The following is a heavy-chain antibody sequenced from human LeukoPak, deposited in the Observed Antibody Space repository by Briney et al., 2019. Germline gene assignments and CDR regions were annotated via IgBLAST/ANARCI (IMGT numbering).Heavy chain of an antibody. CDR2: FKTNSGQV. J-gene: IGHJ4*02. Sequence: PGGSLRLSCVASGFTFSDYAMNWVRQAPGKGLEWVSTFKTNSGQVYHAESVRGRFTISRDNSKNTVYLQMSSLRAEDTAMYYCARKDSGWYDYWGQGTLVTVSS. V-gene: IGHV3-23*01. CDR3: ARKDSGWYDY. CDR1: GFTFSDYA. D-gene: IGHD6-19*01.